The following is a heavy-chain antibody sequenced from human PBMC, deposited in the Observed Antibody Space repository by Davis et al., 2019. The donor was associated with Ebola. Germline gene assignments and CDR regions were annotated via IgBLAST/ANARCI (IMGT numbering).Heavy chain of an antibody. CDR2: ISSSSSYI. V-gene: IGHV3-21*01. J-gene: IGHJ6*04. D-gene: IGHD2-2*02. CDR3: ARDLYLGSWNYYGMDV. CDR1: RFTFSSYS. Sequence: GESLKISCAASRFTFSSYSMNWVRQAPGKGLEWVSSISSSSSYIYYADSVKGRFTISSDNAKNSLYLQMNSLRAEDTAVYYCARDLYLGSWNYYGMDVWGKGTTVTVSS.